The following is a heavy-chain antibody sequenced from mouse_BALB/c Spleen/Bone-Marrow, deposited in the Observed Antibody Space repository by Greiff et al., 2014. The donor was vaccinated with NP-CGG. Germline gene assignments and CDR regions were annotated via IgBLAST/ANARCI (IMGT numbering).Heavy chain of an antibody. J-gene: IGHJ3*01. CDR1: GYTFTSYV. V-gene: IGHV1-14*01. CDR2: INPYNDGT. CDR3: ARDGNYGFAY. D-gene: IGHD2-1*01. Sequence: EVKLVESGPVLVKPGASVKMSCKASGYTFTSYVMHWVKQKPGQGLEWIGYINPYNDGTKYNEKFKGKATLTSDKSSSTAYMDLSSLTSEDSAVYYCARDGNYGFAYWGQGTLVTVSA.